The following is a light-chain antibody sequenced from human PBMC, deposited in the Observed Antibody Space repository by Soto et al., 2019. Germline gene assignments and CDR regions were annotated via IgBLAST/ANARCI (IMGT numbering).Light chain of an antibody. Sequence: QSALTQPPSASGSPGQSVTISCTGTSSDVGAYNYVSWYQQHPGKAPKLMIYDVNKRPSGVPDRFSGSKSGNTASLTISGLQAEDEADYYCCSYAGSYTLVFGTGTKVTVL. J-gene: IGLJ1*01. CDR2: DVN. CDR3: CSYAGSYTLV. V-gene: IGLV2-11*01. CDR1: SSDVGAYNY.